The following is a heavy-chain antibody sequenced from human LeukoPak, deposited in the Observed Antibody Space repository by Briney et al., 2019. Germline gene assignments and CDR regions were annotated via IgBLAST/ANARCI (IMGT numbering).Heavy chain of an antibody. Sequence: PGGSLRLSCAASGFTFSSYAMSWVRQAPGKGLEWVSAISGSDGSTYYADSVKGRFTISRDNSKNTLYLQMNSLRAEDTAVYYCAKMGFYYYYGMDVWGQGTTVTVSS. V-gene: IGHV3-23*01. CDR3: AKMGFYYYYGMDV. CDR2: ISGSDGST. J-gene: IGHJ6*02. CDR1: GFTFSSYA.